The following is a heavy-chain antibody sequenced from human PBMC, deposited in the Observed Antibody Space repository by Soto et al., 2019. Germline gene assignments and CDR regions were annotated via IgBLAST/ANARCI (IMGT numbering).Heavy chain of an antibody. CDR3: ATLVGIAPTGENRMDV. J-gene: IGHJ6*02. CDR2: IIPILTTP. Sequence: QVQLVQSGAEVKKTGSSVKVSCKASGGTFSIYGFSWVRQAPVQGPEWIGGIIPILTTPNYAQKFQGRVTIVSDESTKTVYLELSSLKFEDTAVYYCATLVGIAPTGENRMDVCGQGASVTVSS. D-gene: IGHD2-8*02. V-gene: IGHV1-69*01. CDR1: GGTFSIYG.